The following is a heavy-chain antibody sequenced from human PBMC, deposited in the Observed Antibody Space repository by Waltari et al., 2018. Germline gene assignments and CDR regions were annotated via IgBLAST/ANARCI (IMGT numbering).Heavy chain of an antibody. CDR2: ISESSNYI. CDR3: AGTYFYDSSGPSQYFQH. Sequence: EVELVESGGGPVQPGGSLRLSCVGSGFIYNSYNMNWVRQAPGKGLEWISYISESSNYIKYADSVRGRFTISRDNAKNSLYLQMNSLRADDTAVYYCAGTYFYDSSGPSQYFQHWGQGTLVTVSS. J-gene: IGHJ1*01. CDR1: GFIYNSYN. V-gene: IGHV3-48*01. D-gene: IGHD3-22*01.